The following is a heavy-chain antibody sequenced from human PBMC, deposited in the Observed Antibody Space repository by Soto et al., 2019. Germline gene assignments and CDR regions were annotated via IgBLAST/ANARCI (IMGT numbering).Heavy chain of an antibody. J-gene: IGHJ6*02. CDR2: ISSSSSYI. Sequence: EVQLVESGGGLVKPGGSLRLSCAASGFTFSSYSMNWVRQAPGKGLEWVSSISSSSSYIYYADSVKGRFTISRDNAKNSLYLQMNSLRAEDTAVYYCAIMSIAARYYGMDVWGLGTTVTVSS. V-gene: IGHV3-21*01. CDR1: GFTFSSYS. CDR3: AIMSIAARYYGMDV. D-gene: IGHD6-6*01.